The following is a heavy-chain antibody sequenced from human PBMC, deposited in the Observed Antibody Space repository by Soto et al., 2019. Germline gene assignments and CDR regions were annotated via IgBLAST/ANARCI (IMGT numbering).Heavy chain of an antibody. CDR1: GFTFSSYA. CDR3: AAGDAAMSGHDAFDV. Sequence: GGTLRLSCAVSGFTFSSYARCWCRQAPGEGREWVVVILYDGSNNYYEDSVKGRFTISRDNSKNTLYLQMNSLRAEDTAVYYCAAGDAAMSGHDAFDVWGQGTMVTVSS. CDR2: ILYDGSNN. V-gene: IGHV3-30-3*01. J-gene: IGHJ3*01. D-gene: IGHD5-18*01.